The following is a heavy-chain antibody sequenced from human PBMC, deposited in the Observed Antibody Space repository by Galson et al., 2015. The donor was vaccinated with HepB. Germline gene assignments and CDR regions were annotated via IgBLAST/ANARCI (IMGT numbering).Heavy chain of an antibody. D-gene: IGHD2-2*01. CDR3: ARDFVIKPAAPLDV. Sequence: QSGAEVKKPGASVKVSCKASGYTFTGYYIHWVRQAPGQGLEWMGWINPNSGGTDYAQKFHGRVTMTRDTSISTAYMDLRRLSSDDTAVYYCARDFVIKPAAPLDVWGQGTTVTVSS. V-gene: IGHV1-2*02. CDR2: INPNSGGT. CDR1: GYTFTGYY. J-gene: IGHJ6*02.